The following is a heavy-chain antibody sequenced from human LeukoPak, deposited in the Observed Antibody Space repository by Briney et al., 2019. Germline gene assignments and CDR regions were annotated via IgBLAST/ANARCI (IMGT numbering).Heavy chain of an antibody. CDR1: GFTFSSYW. D-gene: IGHD2-2*01. CDR3: AREKYQLPPTHWFDP. V-gene: IGHV3-74*01. CDR2: INSDGSST. J-gene: IGHJ5*02. Sequence: GGSLRLSCAASGFTFSSYWMHWVRQAPGNGLVWVSRINSDGSSTSYADSVKGRFTISRDNAKNTLYLQMNSLRAEDTAVYYCAREKYQLPPTHWFDPWGQGTLVTVSS.